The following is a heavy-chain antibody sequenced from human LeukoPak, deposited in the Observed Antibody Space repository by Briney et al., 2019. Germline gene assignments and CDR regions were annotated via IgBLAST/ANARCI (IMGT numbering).Heavy chain of an antibody. V-gene: IGHV4-39*01. CDR1: GGSISSSSYY. J-gene: IGHJ4*02. D-gene: IGHD6-13*01. CDR2: IYYSGST. CDR3: ARAPHSSSWYPIYYFDY. Sequence: SETLSLTCTVSGGSISSSSYYWGWIRQPPGKGLEWIGSIYYSGSTYYNPSLKSRVTISVDTSKNQFSLKLSSVTAADTAVYYCARAPHSSSWYPIYYFDYWGQGTLVTVSS.